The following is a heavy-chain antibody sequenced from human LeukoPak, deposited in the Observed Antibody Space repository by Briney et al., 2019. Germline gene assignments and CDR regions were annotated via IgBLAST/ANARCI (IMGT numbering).Heavy chain of an antibody. V-gene: IGHV3-48*03. J-gene: IGHJ4*02. D-gene: IGHD5-18*01. CDR2: ISSSGSTI. Sequence: PGGSLRLSCAASGFTFSSYEMNWVRQAPGKGLEWVSYISSSGSTIYYADSVKGRFTISRDNAKNSLYPQMNSLRAEDTAVYYCASPSPTGYSYGQFDYWGQGTLVTVSS. CDR3: ASPSPTGYSYGQFDY. CDR1: GFTFSSYE.